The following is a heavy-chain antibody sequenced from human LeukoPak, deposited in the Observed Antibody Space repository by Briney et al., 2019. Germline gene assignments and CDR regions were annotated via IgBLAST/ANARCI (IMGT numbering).Heavy chain of an antibody. CDR1: GNTFTSYW. CDR2: IHAGDSHA. CDR3: ARGYHGDYRWDY. V-gene: IGHV5-51*01. D-gene: IGHD4-17*01. J-gene: IGHJ4*02. Sequence: GESLKISCKTYGNTFTSYWIGWVRQMPGKGLEWMGIIHAGDSHAKYSPSFQGQVTISADKSISTAYLQWSSLKASDTAMYYCARGYHGDYRWDYWGQGTLVTVSS.